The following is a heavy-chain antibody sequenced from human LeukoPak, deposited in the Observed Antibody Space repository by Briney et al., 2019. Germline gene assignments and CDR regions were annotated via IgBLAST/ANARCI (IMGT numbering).Heavy chain of an antibody. J-gene: IGHJ5*02. CDR2: INSDGTIT. CDR1: GFTFSSYW. Sequence: GGSLRLSCAASGFTFSSYWMHWVRQVPGRGLVWVSRINSDGTITDYADFVKGRVTIFRDNAKNTLYLQMNSLRVEDTAVYYCARPPDILTGKNWFDPWGQGTLVTVSS. V-gene: IGHV3-74*01. CDR3: ARPPDILTGKNWFDP. D-gene: IGHD3-9*01.